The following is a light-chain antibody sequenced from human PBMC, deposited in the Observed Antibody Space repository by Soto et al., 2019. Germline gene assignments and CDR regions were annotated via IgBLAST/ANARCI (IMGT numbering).Light chain of an antibody. CDR1: HDISNY. J-gene: IGKJ4*01. CDR2: DVS. CDR3: QQYDNLLLT. V-gene: IGKV1-33*01. Sequence: DIQMTQSPSSLSASLGDSVTITCQASHDISNYLNWYQHKPGKAPKLLIYDVSNLEAGVPSRFSGSGSGTDFVFTISNLQPEDIATYYCQQYDNLLLTFGGGIKVEIK.